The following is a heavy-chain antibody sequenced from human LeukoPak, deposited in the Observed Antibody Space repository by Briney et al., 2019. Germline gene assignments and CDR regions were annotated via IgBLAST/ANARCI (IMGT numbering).Heavy chain of an antibody. J-gene: IGHJ4*02. CDR2: ICGNGGST. CDR1: GFTFSSYA. V-gene: IGHV3-23*01. D-gene: IGHD3-16*01. Sequence: GGSLRLSCAASGFTFSSYAMHWVRQAPGKGLEGVSTICGNGGSTYYADSVKGRFTISRDNSKNTLYLQMNSLRAEDTAVYYCAKLGTRGFYFDYWGQGTLVTVSS. CDR3: AKLGTRGFYFDY.